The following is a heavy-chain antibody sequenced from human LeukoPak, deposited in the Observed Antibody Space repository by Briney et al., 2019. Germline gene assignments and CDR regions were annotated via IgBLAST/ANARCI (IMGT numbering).Heavy chain of an antibody. CDR2: ISSSSTYI. J-gene: IGHJ4*02. CDR3: ARGDNLDY. CDR1: GFTFTKYR. V-gene: IGHV3-21*01. D-gene: IGHD1-1*01. Sequence: PGGSLRLSCAASGFTFTKYRMNWVRQAPGKGLECVSSISSSSTYIYYADSMKGRFTISRDNAKNSLYLQMNSLRAEGTAVYYCARGDNLDYWGQGTLVTVSS.